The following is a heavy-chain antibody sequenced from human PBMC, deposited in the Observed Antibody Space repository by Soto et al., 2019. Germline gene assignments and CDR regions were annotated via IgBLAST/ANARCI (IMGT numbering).Heavy chain of an antibody. CDR1: GGTFSNHA. Sequence: QVQLVQSGAEVKKPGSSVKVSCKASGGTFSNHAINWVRQAPGQGLERMGRIIPIFTTTDYAQRFQGRVTITADESTITAYMELSSLKHDDTAVYYCAREVAADGTFREDVFDIWGQGTMVTVSS. D-gene: IGHD6-13*01. CDR2: IIPIFTTT. CDR3: AREVAADGTFREDVFDI. J-gene: IGHJ3*02. V-gene: IGHV1-69*12.